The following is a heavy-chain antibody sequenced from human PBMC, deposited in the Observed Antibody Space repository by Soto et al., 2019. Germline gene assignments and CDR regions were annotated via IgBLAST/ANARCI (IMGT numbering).Heavy chain of an antibody. CDR2: ISGSGGST. D-gene: IGHD2-2*01. Sequence: EVQLLESGGGLVQPGGSLRLSCAASGFTFSSYVMSWVRQAPGKGLEWVSAISGSGGSTYYADSVKGRFTISRDNSKNTLYLQMNSLRAEDTAVYYCAKVGQGQLLAYYFDYWGQGTLVTVSS. V-gene: IGHV3-23*01. CDR3: AKVGQGQLLAYYFDY. CDR1: GFTFSSYV. J-gene: IGHJ4*02.